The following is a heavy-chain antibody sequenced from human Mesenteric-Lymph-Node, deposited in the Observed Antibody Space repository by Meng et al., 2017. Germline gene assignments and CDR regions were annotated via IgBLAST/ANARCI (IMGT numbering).Heavy chain of an antibody. CDR1: GFSLSTSGMC. CDR3: ARIRGVRGELDIGRFDY. J-gene: IGHJ4*02. V-gene: IGHV2-70*20. Sequence: SGPTLVKPTQTLTLTCTFSGFSLSTSGMCVSWVRQPPGKALEWLALIDWDDDKYYSTSLKTRLTISKDTSKNQVVLTMTNMDPVDTATYYCARIRGVRGELDIGRFDYWGQGTLVTVSS. CDR2: IDWDDDK. D-gene: IGHD3-10*01.